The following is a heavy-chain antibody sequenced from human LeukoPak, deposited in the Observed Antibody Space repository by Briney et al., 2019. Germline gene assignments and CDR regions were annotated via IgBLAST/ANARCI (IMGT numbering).Heavy chain of an antibody. Sequence: GGSLRLSCAASGLTFSRFAMTWLRQAPGNGLEWVSTITASGSSTYYTGSVKGRFTISRDNSKNTLYLQMNSLRADDTAVYYCAKTTGYFYFDSGTYPDHWGQGTLVTVSS. CDR1: GLTFSRFA. J-gene: IGHJ4*02. V-gene: IGHV3-23*01. CDR2: ITASGSST. D-gene: IGHD3-10*01. CDR3: AKTTGYFYFDSGTYPDH.